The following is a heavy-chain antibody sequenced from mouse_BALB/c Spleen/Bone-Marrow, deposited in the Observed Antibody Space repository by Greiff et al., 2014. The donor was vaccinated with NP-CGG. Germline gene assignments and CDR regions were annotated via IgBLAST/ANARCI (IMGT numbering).Heavy chain of an antibody. J-gene: IGHJ3*01. CDR2: IDPANGNT. CDR3: GSSLFAY. V-gene: IGHV14-3*02. Sequence: EVQRVESGAELVKPGASVKLSCTASGFNIKDTYMHWVKQRPEQGLEWIGRIDPANGNTKYDPKFQGKATITADTSSNTAYLQRSSLTSEDTAVYYYGSSLFAYWGQGTLVTVSA. CDR1: GFNIKDTY. D-gene: IGHD6-1*01.